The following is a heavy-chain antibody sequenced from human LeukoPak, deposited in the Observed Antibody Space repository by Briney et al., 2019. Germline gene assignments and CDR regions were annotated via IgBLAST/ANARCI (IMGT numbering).Heavy chain of an antibody. CDR2: IYYSGST. Sequence: SETLSLTCTVSAGSISSSYWSWIRQPPGKGLEWIGYIYYSGSTNYNPSLKSRVTISVDTSKNQFSLKLNSVTATDTAVYYCARQGPLTTAVTTRTNPFDYWGQGTLVTVSS. J-gene: IGHJ4*02. D-gene: IGHD4-11*01. V-gene: IGHV4-59*08. CDR3: ARQGPLTTAVTTRTNPFDY. CDR1: AGSISSSY.